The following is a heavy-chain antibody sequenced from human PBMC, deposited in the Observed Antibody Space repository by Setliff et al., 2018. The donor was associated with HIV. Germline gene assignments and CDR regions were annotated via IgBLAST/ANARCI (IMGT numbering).Heavy chain of an antibody. V-gene: IGHV1-8*02. CDR3: ARDVDYTDAFDI. D-gene: IGHD4-4*01. CDR2: MNPNSGNR. CDR1: GYTFTSYD. Sequence: ASVKVSCKTSGYTFTSYDINWVRQATGQGLEWMGWMNPNSGNRGYAQKLQGRVTMTTDTSTSTAYMELRSLRSDDTAVYYCARDVDYTDAFDIWGQGTMVTVSS. J-gene: IGHJ3*02.